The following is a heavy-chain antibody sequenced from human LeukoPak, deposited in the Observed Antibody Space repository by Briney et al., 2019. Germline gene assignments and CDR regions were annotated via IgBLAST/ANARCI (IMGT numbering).Heavy chain of an antibody. V-gene: IGHV4-34*01. CDR3: ARGRPYCDGGRCQGGFFDY. CDR1: GGSFSAYY. D-gene: IGHD2-15*01. CDR2: INQSGNS. Sequence: SETLSLICGVHGGSFSAYYWSWIRQPPGKGLEWIGEINQSGNSNYNPSLKSRVTISVDTSKIQFSLNLTSVTAADTAVYYCARGRPYCDGGRCQGGFFDYWGQGTLLTVSS. J-gene: IGHJ4*02.